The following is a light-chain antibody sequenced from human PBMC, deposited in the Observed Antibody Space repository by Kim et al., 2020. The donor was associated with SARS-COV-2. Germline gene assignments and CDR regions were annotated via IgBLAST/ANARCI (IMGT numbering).Light chain of an antibody. Sequence: SSLGDRATLSCRASRSISSYLAWYQQKPGQPPRLLIYDASDRATGIPVRFSGSGSGTDFTLTISSLEPEDCAVYYCQQRGNWPWTFGQGTKVDIK. CDR3: QQRGNWPWT. CDR1: RSISSY. CDR2: DAS. V-gene: IGKV3-11*01. J-gene: IGKJ1*01.